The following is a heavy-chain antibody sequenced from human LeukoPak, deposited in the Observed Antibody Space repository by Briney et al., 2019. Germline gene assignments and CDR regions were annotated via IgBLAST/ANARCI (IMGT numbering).Heavy chain of an antibody. D-gene: IGHD3-10*01. CDR1: GGSISSYY. CDR2: INHSGST. Sequence: SETLSLTCTVSGGSISSYYWSWIRQPPGKGLEWIGEINHSGSTNYNPSLKSRVTISVDTSKNQFSLKLSSVTAADTAVYYCAGLYGSGSYYNARYYFDYWGRVDYWGQGTLVTVSS. V-gene: IGHV4-34*01. CDR3: AGLYGSGSYYNARYYFDYWGRVDY. J-gene: IGHJ4*02.